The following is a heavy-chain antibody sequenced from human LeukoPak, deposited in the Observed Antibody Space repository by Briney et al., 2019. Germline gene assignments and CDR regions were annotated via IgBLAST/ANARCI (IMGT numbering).Heavy chain of an antibody. D-gene: IGHD3-10*01. CDR1: GYTFSSHA. CDR3: ALRGGQPDPFDY. CDR2: ISTSGGST. J-gene: IGHJ4*02. Sequence: PGGSLRLSCAASGYTFSSHAMSWVRQAPGKGLEWVSAISTSGGSTYNADSVKGRFTISRDNSRNTLYLQMNSLRAEDTAIYYCALRGGQPDPFDYWGQGTLVTVSP. V-gene: IGHV3-23*01.